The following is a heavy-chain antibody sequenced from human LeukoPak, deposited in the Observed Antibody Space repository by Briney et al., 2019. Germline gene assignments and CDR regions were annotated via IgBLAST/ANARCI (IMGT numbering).Heavy chain of an antibody. D-gene: IGHD4-17*01. CDR3: ARGHNYGDYVDY. CDR1: GGSISSYY. J-gene: IGHJ4*02. CDR2: IYFTGTT. V-gene: IGHV4-59*12. Sequence: MPSETLSLTCTVSGGSISSYYWSWIRQSPGKGLEWIGYIYFTGTTNYNPSLKSRVTISVDTSKKQLSLKLSSVTAADTAVYFCARGHNYGDYVDYWGQGTLVTVSS.